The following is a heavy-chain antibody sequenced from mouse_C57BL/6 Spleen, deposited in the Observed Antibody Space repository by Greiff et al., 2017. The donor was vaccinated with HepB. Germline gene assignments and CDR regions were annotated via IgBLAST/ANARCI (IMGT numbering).Heavy chain of an antibody. D-gene: IGHD1-1*01. CDR3: ARFGGSSYDYAMDY. V-gene: IGHV1-64*01. CDR1: GYTFTSYW. J-gene: IGHJ4*01. Sequence: VQLQQPGAELVKPGASVKLSCKASGYTFTSYWMHWVKQRPGQGLEWIGMIHPNSGSTNYNEKFKSKATLTVDKSSSTAYMQLSSLTSEDSAVYYCARFGGSSYDYAMDYWGQGTSVTVSS. CDR2: IHPNSGST.